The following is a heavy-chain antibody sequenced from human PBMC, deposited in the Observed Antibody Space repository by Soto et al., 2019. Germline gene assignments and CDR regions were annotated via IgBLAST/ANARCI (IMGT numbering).Heavy chain of an antibody. CDR3: ARVGYGSGSSNWFGP. J-gene: IGHJ5*02. Sequence: PSETLSLTCAVSGGSISSGGYSWSWIRQPPGKGLEWIGYIYHSGSTYYNPSLKSRVTISVDRSKNQFSLKLSSVTAADTAVYYCARVGYGSGSSNWFGPWGQGTLVTVSS. D-gene: IGHD3-10*01. CDR2: IYHSGST. CDR1: GGSISSGGYS. V-gene: IGHV4-30-2*01.